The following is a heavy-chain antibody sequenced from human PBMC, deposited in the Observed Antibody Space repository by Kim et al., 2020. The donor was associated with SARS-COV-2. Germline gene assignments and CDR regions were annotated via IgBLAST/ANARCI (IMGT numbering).Heavy chain of an antibody. D-gene: IGHD3-10*01. CDR3: ARDAVRGWGRYGMDV. J-gene: IGHJ6*02. V-gene: IGHV4-31*03. Sequence: SETLSLTCTVSGGSISSGGYYWSWIRQHPGKGLEWIGYIYYSGSTYYNPSLKSRVTISVDTSKNQFSLKLSSVTAADTAVYYCARDAVRGWGRYGMDVWGQGTPVTVSS. CDR1: GGSISSGGYY. CDR2: IYYSGST.